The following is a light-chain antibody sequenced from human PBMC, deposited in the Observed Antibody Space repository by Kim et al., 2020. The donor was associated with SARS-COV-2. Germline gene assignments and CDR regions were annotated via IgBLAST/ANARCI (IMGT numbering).Light chain of an antibody. V-gene: IGLV1-40*01. CDR2: GNS. J-gene: IGLJ3*02. Sequence: QSVLTQPPSVSGAPGQRVTISCTGSSSNIGAGYDVHWYQQLPGTAPKLLIYGNSNRSSGVPDRFSGSKSGTSASLAITGLQAEDEADYYCQSYDSSLREVFGGGTQLTVL. CDR1: SSNIGAGYD. CDR3: QSYDSSLREV.